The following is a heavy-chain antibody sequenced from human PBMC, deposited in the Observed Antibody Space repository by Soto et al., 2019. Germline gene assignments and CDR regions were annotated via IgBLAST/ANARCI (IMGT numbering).Heavy chain of an antibody. CDR1: GFTFSSYA. CDR3: AKNSVGFGELLPCDY. J-gene: IGHJ4*02. CDR2: ISGSGGST. D-gene: IGHD3-10*01. Sequence: GGSLRLSCAASGFTFSSYAMSWVRQAPGKGLEWVSAISGSGGSTYYADSVKGRFAISRDNSKNTLYLQMNSLRAEDTAVYYCAKNSVGFGELLPCDYWGQGTLVTVSS. V-gene: IGHV3-23*01.